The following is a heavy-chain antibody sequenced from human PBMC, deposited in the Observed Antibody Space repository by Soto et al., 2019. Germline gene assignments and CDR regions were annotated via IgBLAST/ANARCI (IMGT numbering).Heavy chain of an antibody. CDR1: GFTFSSYA. CDR3: AKGGPYYYDSSGYYDY. V-gene: IGHV3-23*01. J-gene: IGHJ4*02. D-gene: IGHD3-22*01. Sequence: EVQLLESGGGLVQPGGSLRLSCAASGFTFSSYAMSWVRQAPGKGLEWVSAISGSGGSTYYADSVKGRFTISRDNSKNTLYQQMNSLRAEDTAVYYCAKGGPYYYDSSGYYDYWGQGTLVTVSS. CDR2: ISGSGGST.